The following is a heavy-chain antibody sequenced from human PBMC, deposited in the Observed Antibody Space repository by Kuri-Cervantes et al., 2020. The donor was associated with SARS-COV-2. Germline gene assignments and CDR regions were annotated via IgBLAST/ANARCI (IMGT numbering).Heavy chain of an antibody. CDR3: EKGDRAATPGYYYYGMDV. J-gene: IGHJ6*02. CDR2: ISGSGGST. CDR1: GFTFSSYA. Sequence: GESLKISCAASGFTFSSYAMSWVRQAPGKGLEWVSAISGSGGSTYYADSVKGRFAISRDNSKNTLYLQMNSLRDEDTAVYYCEKGDRAATPGYYYYGMDVWGQGTTVTVSS. V-gene: IGHV3-23*01. D-gene: IGHD2-15*01.